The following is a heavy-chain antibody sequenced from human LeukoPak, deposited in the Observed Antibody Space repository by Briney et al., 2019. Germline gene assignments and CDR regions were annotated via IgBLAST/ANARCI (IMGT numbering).Heavy chain of an antibody. CDR2: ISGSGGST. Sequence: GGSLRLSCVASTFSFSSYAMSWVRQAPGKGLEWVSAISGSGGSTYYADSVKGRFTISRDNSKNTLYLQMNSLRAEDTAVYYCAKDLPHITGTTDGFVFDPWGQGTLVTVSS. V-gene: IGHV3-23*01. CDR1: TFSFSSYA. CDR3: AKDLPHITGTTDGFVFDP. D-gene: IGHD1-20*01. J-gene: IGHJ5*02.